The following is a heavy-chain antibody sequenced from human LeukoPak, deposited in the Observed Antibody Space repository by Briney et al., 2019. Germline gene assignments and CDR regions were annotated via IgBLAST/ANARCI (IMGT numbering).Heavy chain of an antibody. CDR2: IIPIFGTA. CDR3: ARTPRTYYYYMDL. CDR1: GYIFSTYG. Sequence: SVKVSCKAVGYIFSTYGITWVRQAPGQGLEWMGGIIPIFGTANYAQKFQGRVTITADESTSTAYMELSSLRSEDTAVYYCARTPRTYYYYMDLWGKGTTVTISS. J-gene: IGHJ6*03. V-gene: IGHV1-69*13.